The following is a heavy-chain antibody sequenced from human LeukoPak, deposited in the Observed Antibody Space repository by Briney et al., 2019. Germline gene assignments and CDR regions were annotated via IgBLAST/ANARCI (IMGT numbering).Heavy chain of an antibody. CDR1: GGSISSSSYY. J-gene: IGHJ4*02. CDR3: ARHVGGPYYFDY. Sequence: SETLSLTCTVSGGSISSSSYYWGWIRQPPGKGLEWIGSIYYSGSTYYNPSFKSRVTISVDTSKNQLSLKLTSVTAADTAVYYCARHVGGPYYFDYWGQGTLVTVSS. V-gene: IGHV4-39*01. CDR2: IYYSGST. D-gene: IGHD4-23*01.